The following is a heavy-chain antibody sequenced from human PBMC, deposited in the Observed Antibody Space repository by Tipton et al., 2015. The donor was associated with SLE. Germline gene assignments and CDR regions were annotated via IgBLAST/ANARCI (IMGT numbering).Heavy chain of an antibody. CDR3: ARDIVAVHNWFDP. CDR2: ISSSSSYT. D-gene: IGHD2-2*01. CDR1: GFSFSSYS. Sequence: GSLRLSCAASGFSFSSYSMNWVRQAPGKGLEWVSCISSSSSYTYYADSVKGRFTISRDNAKNSLYLQMNSLRAEDTAVYYCARDIVAVHNWFDPWGQGTLVTVSS. V-gene: IGHV3-21*03. J-gene: IGHJ5*02.